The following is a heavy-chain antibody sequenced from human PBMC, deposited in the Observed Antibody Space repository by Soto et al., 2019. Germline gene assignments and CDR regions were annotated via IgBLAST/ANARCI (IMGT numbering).Heavy chain of an antibody. Sequence: SETLSLTCTVYGGSFSGYYWSWIRQPPGKGLEWIGEINHSGSTNYNPSLKSRVTISVDTSKNQFSLKLSSVTPADTAVYYCARTNRYDFWSGYPRYCFNYWGQGPLVTASS. J-gene: IGHJ4*02. CDR2: INHSGST. CDR3: ARTNRYDFWSGYPRYCFNY. D-gene: IGHD3-3*01. CDR1: GGSFSGYY. V-gene: IGHV4-34*01.